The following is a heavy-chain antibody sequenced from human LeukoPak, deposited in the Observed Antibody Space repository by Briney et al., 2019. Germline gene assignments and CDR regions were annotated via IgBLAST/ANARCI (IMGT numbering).Heavy chain of an antibody. Sequence: QSGGSLRLSCAASGFTFSSYGMHWVRQAPGKGLEWVAVISYDGSNKYYADSVKGRFTISRDNSKNTLYLQMNSLRAEDTAVYYCAWATVTTPDYWGQGTLVTVSS. D-gene: IGHD4-17*01. V-gene: IGHV3-30*03. J-gene: IGHJ4*02. CDR2: ISYDGSNK. CDR1: GFTFSSYG. CDR3: AWATVTTPDY.